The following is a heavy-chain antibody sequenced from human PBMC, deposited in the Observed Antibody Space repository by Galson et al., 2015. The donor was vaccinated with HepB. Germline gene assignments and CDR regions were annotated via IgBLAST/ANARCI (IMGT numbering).Heavy chain of an antibody. CDR2: ISGNSGNT. V-gene: IGHV1-18*04. J-gene: IGHJ6*02. CDR1: GYTFTSYG. Sequence: SVKVSCKASGYTFTSYGISWVRQAPGQGLEWMGWISGNSGNTNYVRKLQGRVTMTTDTSTSTAYMELRSLRSDDTAVYYCARDQAGDQIVVVTAKGYYYGLDVWGQGTTVTVSS. CDR3: ARDQAGDQIVVVTAKGYYYGLDV. D-gene: IGHD2-15*01.